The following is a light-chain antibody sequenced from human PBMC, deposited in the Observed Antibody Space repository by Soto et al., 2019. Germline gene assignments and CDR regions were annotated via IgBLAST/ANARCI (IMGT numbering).Light chain of an antibody. V-gene: IGLV1-40*01. CDR1: SSNIGAGYD. CDR3: QSYDSSLSGSI. Sequence: QSVLTQPPSVSGAPGQRVTISCTGSSSNIGAGYDVHWYQQLPGTAPKLLIYGNSNRPSGVPDRFSGSKSGTSASRAITGRQAEDEADYYCQSYDSSLSGSIFGGGTKVSVL. J-gene: IGLJ2*01. CDR2: GNS.